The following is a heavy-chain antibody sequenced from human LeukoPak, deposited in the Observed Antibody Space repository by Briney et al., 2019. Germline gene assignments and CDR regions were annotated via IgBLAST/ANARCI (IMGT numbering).Heavy chain of an antibody. D-gene: IGHD3-22*01. CDR1: GFTFNSYA. V-gene: IGHV3-30-3*01. Sequence: GGSLRLSCAASGFTFNSYAMHWVRQAPGKGLEWVAVISYDGSNKYYADSVKGRFTISRDNSKNTLYLQMNSLRAEDTAVYYCARDPYYYDSSAPFDIRGQGTIVTVSS. J-gene: IGHJ3*02. CDR3: ARDPYYYDSSAPFDI. CDR2: ISYDGSNK.